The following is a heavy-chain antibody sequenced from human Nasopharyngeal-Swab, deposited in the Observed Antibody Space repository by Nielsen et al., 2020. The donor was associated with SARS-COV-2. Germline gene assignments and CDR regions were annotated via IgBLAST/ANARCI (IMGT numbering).Heavy chain of an antibody. V-gene: IGHV1-45*02. J-gene: IGHJ6*02. CDR2: ITPFNGNA. CDR3: ASGQCINGVCNATDGLDV. D-gene: IGHD2-8*01. Sequence: SAKVPCKASGFSITYRFLHWMRQAPGPAPEWMGWITPFNGNAKYAKKFQGRVSITRDGSRTTASLELSSLRPDDTAMYFCASGQCINGVCNATDGLDVWGQGTSVTVS. CDR1: GFSITYRF.